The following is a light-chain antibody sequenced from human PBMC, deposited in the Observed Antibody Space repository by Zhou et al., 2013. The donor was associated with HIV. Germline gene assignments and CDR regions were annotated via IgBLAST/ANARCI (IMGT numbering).Light chain of an antibody. CDR2: DAS. J-gene: IGKJ1*01. V-gene: IGKV3-11*01. Sequence: EIVLTQSPATLSLSPGERATLSCRASQSVSSYLAWYQQKPGQAPRLLIYDASNRATGIPARFSGSGSGTDFTLTISSLEPEDFAVYYCQQRSNWPPRGGRFGQGTEGGN. CDR3: QQRSNWPPRGGR. CDR1: QSVSSY.